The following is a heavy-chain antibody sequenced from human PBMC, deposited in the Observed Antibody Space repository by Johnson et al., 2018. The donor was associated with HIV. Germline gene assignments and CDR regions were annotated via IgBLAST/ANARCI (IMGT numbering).Heavy chain of an antibody. J-gene: IGHJ3*02. CDR1: GFTFSDYY. CDR3: VRDAFDFRDASGRFGGAGFDI. Sequence: VQLVESGGGFVKPGGSLRLSCAASGFTFSDYYMSWIRQAPGKGLEWVSYISSSTNTIYYADSVKGRFTISRDNAKNSLSLQMNSLRAEDTAVYYCVRDAFDFRDASGRFGGAGFDIWGQGTMVTVSS. CDR2: ISSSTNTI. V-gene: IGHV3-11*04. D-gene: IGHD3-16*01.